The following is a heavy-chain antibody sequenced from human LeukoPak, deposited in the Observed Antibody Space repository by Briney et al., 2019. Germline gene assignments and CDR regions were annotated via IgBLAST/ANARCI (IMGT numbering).Heavy chain of an antibody. CDR3: ARDRNYYDSSGYHRVDY. J-gene: IGHJ4*02. CDR1: GFTFSDYH. CDR2: ISSSGSTI. D-gene: IGHD3-22*01. V-gene: IGHV3-11*04. Sequence: PGGSLRLSCAASGFTFSDYHMSWIRQAPGKGLEWVSYISSSGSTIYYADSVKGRFTISRDNAKNSLYLQMNSLRAEDAAVYYCARDRNYYDSSGYHRVDYWGQGTLVTVSS.